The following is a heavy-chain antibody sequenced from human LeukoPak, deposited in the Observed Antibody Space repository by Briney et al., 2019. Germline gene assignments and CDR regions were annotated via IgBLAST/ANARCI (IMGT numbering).Heavy chain of an antibody. CDR2: ISYDGSNK. V-gene: IGHV3-30*04. CDR1: GFTFSTNA. J-gene: IGHJ4*02. D-gene: IGHD5-24*01. Sequence: GGSLRLSCAASGFTFSTNAMHWVRQAPGKGLEWVAVISYDGSNKYYADSVKGRFTISRDNSKNTLYLQMNSPRPEDTAVYYCARDAEMATTYYFDYWGQGTLVTVSS. CDR3: ARDAEMATTYYFDY.